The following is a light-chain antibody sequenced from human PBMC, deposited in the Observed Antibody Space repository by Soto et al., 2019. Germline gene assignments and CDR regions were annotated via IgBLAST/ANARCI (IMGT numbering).Light chain of an antibody. CDR2: AAS. CDR1: QSVSSSY. CDR3: QQYGTSPFT. Sequence: EIVLTQSPGTLSLSPGERATLSCRASQSVSSSYLAWHQQKPGQAPRLLISAASSRATGIPDRFSGSGSGTHFTLTISRLEPEDFAVYYCQQYGTSPFTFGPGTKVDI. V-gene: IGKV3-20*01. J-gene: IGKJ3*01.